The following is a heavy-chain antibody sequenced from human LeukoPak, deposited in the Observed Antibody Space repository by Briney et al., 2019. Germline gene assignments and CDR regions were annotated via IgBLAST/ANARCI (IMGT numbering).Heavy chain of an antibody. J-gene: IGHJ4*02. V-gene: IGHV3-23*01. CDR1: GFTFSTYA. CDR2: ISGRGDST. Sequence: GGSLRLSCRTPGFTFSTYAMSWVRQAPGKGLEWVSTISGRGDSTYYADSVRGRFTISRDNSKNTLYLQISGLRVEDTAVYYCASNERRGYTYGYFDYWGQGTLVTVSS. CDR3: ASNERRGYTYGYFDY. D-gene: IGHD5-18*01.